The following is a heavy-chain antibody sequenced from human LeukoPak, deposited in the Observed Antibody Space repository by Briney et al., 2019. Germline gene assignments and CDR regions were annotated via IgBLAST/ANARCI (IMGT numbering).Heavy chain of an antibody. CDR2: IYTSGST. J-gene: IGHJ6*03. V-gene: IGHV4-61*02. Sequence: PSETLSLTCTVSGGSISSGSYYWSWIRQPAGKGLEWIGRIYTSGSTNYNPSLKSRVTISVDTSKNQFSLKLSSVTAADTAVYYCATSTQDGYYYYMDVWGKGTTVTVSS. D-gene: IGHD2-15*01. CDR1: GGSISSGSYY. CDR3: ATSTQDGYYYYMDV.